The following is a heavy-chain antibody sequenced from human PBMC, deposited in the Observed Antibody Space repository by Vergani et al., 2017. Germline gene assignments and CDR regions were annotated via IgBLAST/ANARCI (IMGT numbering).Heavy chain of an antibody. Sequence: QVQLQQWGAGLLKPSETLSLTCAVYGGSFSGYYWSWIRQPPGKGLEWIGEINHSGSTNYNPSLKSRVTISVDTSKNQFSLKLSSVTAADTAVYYCVRRNNVVRETDYFDYWGQGILVTVSS. CDR3: VRRNNVVRETDYFDY. CDR1: GGSFSGYY. V-gene: IGHV4-34*01. J-gene: IGHJ4*02. D-gene: IGHD3-10*01. CDR2: INHSGST.